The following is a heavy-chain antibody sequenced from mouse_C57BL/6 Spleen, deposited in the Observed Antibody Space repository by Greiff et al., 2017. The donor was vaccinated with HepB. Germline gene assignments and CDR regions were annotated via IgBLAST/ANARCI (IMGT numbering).Heavy chain of an antibody. Sequence: QVQLQQSGAELVKPGASVKISCKASGYAFSSYWMNWVKQRPGKGLEWIGQIYPGDGDTNYNGKFKGKATLTADKSSSTAYMQLSSLTSEDSAVYFCARSPYDHDTEGFAYWGQGTLVTVSA. CDR1: GYAFSSYW. CDR3: ARSPYDHDTEGFAY. V-gene: IGHV1-80*01. CDR2: IYPGDGDT. J-gene: IGHJ3*01. D-gene: IGHD2-4*01.